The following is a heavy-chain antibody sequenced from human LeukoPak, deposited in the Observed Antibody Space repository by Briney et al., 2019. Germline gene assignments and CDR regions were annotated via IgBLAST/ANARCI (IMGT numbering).Heavy chain of an antibody. CDR1: GFTFSSYA. D-gene: IGHD3-3*01. CDR2: ISGGGGST. V-gene: IGHV3-23*01. J-gene: IGHJ4*02. Sequence: GGSLRLSCAASGFTFSSYAMSWVRQAPGKGLEWVSAISGGGGSTYYADSVKGRFTISRDNSKNTLYLQVNSLRAEDTAVYYCAKDSRITIFGVVTFFDYWGQGTLVTVSS. CDR3: AKDSRITIFGVVTFFDY.